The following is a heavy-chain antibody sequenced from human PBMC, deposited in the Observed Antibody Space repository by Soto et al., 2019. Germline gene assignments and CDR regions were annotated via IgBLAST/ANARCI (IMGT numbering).Heavy chain of an antibody. D-gene: IGHD6-13*01. CDR3: ARDTKAIAAAPPGYGMDV. CDR2: INPSGGST. J-gene: IGHJ6*02. V-gene: IGHV1-46*01. Sequence: GASVKVSCKASGYTFTSYYMHWVRQAPGQGLEWMGIINPSGGSTSYAQKFQGRVTMTRDTSTSTVYMELSSLRSEDTAVYYCARDTKAIAAAPPGYGMDVWGQGATVTVSS. CDR1: GYTFTSYY.